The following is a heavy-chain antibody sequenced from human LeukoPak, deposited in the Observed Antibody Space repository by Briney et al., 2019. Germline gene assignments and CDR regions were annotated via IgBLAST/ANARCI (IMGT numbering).Heavy chain of an antibody. D-gene: IGHD2-15*01. CDR3: ASICSGGSCYFFGLAFDI. CDR1: GFTFSSYW. CDR2: INTDGSST. V-gene: IGHV3-74*01. J-gene: IGHJ3*02. Sequence: PGGSLRLSCAASGFTFSSYWMHWVRQAPGKGLVWVSRINTDGSSTSYADSVKGRFTISRDNSKNTLYLQMNSLRAEDTAVYYCASICSGGSCYFFGLAFDIWGQGTMVTVPS.